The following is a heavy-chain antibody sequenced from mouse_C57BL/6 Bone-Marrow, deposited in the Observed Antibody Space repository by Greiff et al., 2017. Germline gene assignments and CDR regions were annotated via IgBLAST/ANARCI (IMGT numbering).Heavy chain of an antibody. D-gene: IGHD4-1*01. CDR3: ARDWGYFDY. V-gene: IGHV1-80*01. Sequence: QVQLQQSGAELVKPGASVTLSCKVSGYAFSTYWMNWVKQRPGEGLEWIGELYPGDGDTNYNGKFKGKATLTADKSSSTAYMQLSSLTSEDSAVYFCARDWGYFDYWGQGTTLTVSS. CDR2: LYPGDGDT. J-gene: IGHJ2*01. CDR1: GYAFSTYW.